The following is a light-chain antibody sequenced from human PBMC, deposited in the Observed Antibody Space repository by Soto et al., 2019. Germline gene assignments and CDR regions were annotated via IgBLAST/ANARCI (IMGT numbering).Light chain of an antibody. J-gene: IGKJ5*01. CDR2: GAS. CDR3: QQRSNWPLT. Sequence: EMVLTQSPGTLSLSPGERATLSCRASQSISSNSLAWYQQKPGQAPRLFIYGASNRATGIPARFSGSGSGTDFTLTISSLEPEDFAVYYCQQRSNWPLTFGQGTRLEIK. CDR1: QSISSN. V-gene: IGKV3-11*01.